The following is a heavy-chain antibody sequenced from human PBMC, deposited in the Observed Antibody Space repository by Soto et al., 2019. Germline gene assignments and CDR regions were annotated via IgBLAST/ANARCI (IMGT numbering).Heavy chain of an antibody. J-gene: IGHJ3*02. CDR2: INSDGSST. D-gene: IGHD5-12*01. V-gene: IGHV3-74*01. Sequence: GGSLRLSCAASGFTFSSYWMHWVRQAPGKGLVWVSRINSDGSSTSYADSVKGRFTISRDNAKNTLYLQMNSLRAEDTAVYYCASGYDYDPDAFDIWGQGTMVTVSS. CDR1: GFTFSSYW. CDR3: ASGYDYDPDAFDI.